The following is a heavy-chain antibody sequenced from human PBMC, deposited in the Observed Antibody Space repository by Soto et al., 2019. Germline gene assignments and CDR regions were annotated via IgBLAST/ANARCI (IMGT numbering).Heavy chain of an antibody. V-gene: IGHV4-31*03. Sequence: QVQLQESGPGLVKPSQTLSLTCTVSGGSISSGGYYWSWIRQHPGKGLEWIGYIYYSGSTYYNPSLKSRVTISVDTSKNQFSLKLSSVTAADTTVYYCARDVRFDAAFDIWGQGTMVTVSS. CDR1: GGSISSGGYY. CDR3: ARDVRFDAAFDI. J-gene: IGHJ3*02. D-gene: IGHD3-10*01. CDR2: IYYSGST.